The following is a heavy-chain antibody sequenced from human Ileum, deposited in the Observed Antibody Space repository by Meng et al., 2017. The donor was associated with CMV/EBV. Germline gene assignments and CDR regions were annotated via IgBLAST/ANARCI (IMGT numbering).Heavy chain of an antibody. CDR3: ARASPQRRFLSY. D-gene: IGHD3-3*01. J-gene: IGHJ4*02. V-gene: IGHV4-34*01. Sequence: QVQRQQGAAGQLKPPEPLSLVCAVHNSAFSDNYWTWIRQSPGKGLEWIGEINNRGSTNYNPSLKSRVTISIDTSRNQFSLKLTSMTAADTAVYYCARASPQRRFLSYWGQGTLVTVSS. CDR1: NSAFSDNY. CDR2: INNRGST.